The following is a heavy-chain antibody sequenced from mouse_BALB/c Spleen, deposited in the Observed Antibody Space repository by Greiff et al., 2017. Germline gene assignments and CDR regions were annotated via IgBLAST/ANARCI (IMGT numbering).Heavy chain of an antibody. CDR1: GFTFSSFG. CDR2: ISSGSSTI. CDR3: AGDYGAFDYAMDY. J-gene: IGHJ4*01. V-gene: IGHV5-17*02. Sequence: EVQVVESGGGLVQPGGSRKLSCAASGFTFSSFGMHWVRQAPEKGLEWVAYISSGSSTIYYADTVKGRFTISRDNPKNTLFLQMTSLRSEDTAMYYCAGDYGAFDYAMDYWGQGTSVTVSS. D-gene: IGHD1-1*01.